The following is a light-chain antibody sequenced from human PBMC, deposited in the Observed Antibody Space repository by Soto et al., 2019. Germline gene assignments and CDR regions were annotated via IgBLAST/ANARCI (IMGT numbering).Light chain of an antibody. Sequence: DIQMTQSPSILSPSVGDRVTITCRASRSISDWLAWYQQKPGKAPELLIFDASNLKSGVSSRFSGSGSGTEFTLTISRLQPDDVATYYCLQYSSHSWTFGQGTKGDIK. CDR2: DAS. CDR1: RSISDW. J-gene: IGKJ1*01. V-gene: IGKV1-5*01. CDR3: LQYSSHSWT.